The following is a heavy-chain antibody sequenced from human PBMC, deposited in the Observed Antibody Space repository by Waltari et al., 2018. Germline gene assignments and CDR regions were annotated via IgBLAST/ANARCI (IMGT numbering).Heavy chain of an antibody. CDR1: GFTFSSYV. V-gene: IGHV3-23*01. D-gene: IGHD1-26*01. J-gene: IGHJ6*02. CDR2: IGSSGDT. Sequence: EVQLLESGGRLVQPGGSLGLSCAASGFTFSSYVLIWGRQAPGKGLEWVSSIGSSGDTYYAGSVKGRFTISRDNSKNTLYLQMNSLRAEDTALYYCARGSKDSGRDVWGQGTTVTVSS. CDR3: ARGSKDSGRDV.